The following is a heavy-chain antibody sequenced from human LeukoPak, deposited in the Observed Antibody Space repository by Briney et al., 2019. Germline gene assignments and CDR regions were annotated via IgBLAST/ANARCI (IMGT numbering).Heavy chain of an antibody. CDR3: ASHKRRGYSGYAGGLEY. J-gene: IGHJ4*02. CDR1: GLTVSSNF. Sequence: GGSLRLSCAAAGLTVSSNFMSWARQAPGKGLEWVSIIHLGGAAYYADSVKGRFTISRDNSKNTLYLQMNSLRAEDTAVYYCASHKRRGYSGYAGGLEYCGQRALVSASS. D-gene: IGHD5-12*01. V-gene: IGHV3-66*04. CDR2: IHLGGAA.